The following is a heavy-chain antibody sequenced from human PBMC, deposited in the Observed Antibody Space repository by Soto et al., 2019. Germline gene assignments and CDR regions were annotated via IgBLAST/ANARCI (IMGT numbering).Heavy chain of an antibody. CDR3: ARGEQYSGRIFDY. Sequence: GGSLRLSCAASGFTFSSYAMHWVRQAPRKGLEWVAVISYDGSNKYYADSVKGRFTISRDNSKNTLYLQMNSLRAEDTAVYFCARGEQYSGRIFDYWGQGTLVTVSS. J-gene: IGHJ4*01. V-gene: IGHV3-30-3*01. CDR1: GFTFSSYA. CDR2: ISYDGSNK. D-gene: IGHD1-26*01.